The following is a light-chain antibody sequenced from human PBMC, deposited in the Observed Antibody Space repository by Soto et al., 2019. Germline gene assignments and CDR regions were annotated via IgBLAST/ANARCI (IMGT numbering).Light chain of an antibody. V-gene: IGKV3-20*01. CDR1: QSVSNNY. CDR2: GAS. CDR3: LQHNSYPRT. J-gene: IGKJ1*01. Sequence: EIVLTPSPGTLSLSPGGRAPLSCRASQSVSNNYLARYQQKPGQAPRLLIYGASNRATGIPDRFSGSGSGTDFTLTISSLQPEDFATYYCLQHNSYPRTFGQGTKVDNK.